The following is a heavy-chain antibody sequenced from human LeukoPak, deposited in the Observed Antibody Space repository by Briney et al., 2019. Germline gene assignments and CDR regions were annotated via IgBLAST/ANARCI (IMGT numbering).Heavy chain of an antibody. Sequence: KTSETLSLTCTVSGGSISSYYWSWIRQPPGKGLEWIGYIYYSGSTNYNPSLKSRVTISVDTSKNQFSLKLSSVTAADTAVYYCARDGSSIAARDAFDIWGQGTMVTVSS. V-gene: IGHV4-59*01. D-gene: IGHD6-6*01. CDR3: ARDGSSIAARDAFDI. J-gene: IGHJ3*02. CDR2: IYYSGST. CDR1: GGSISSYY.